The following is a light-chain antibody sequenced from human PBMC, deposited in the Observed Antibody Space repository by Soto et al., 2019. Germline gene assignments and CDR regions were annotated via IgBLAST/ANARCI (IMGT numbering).Light chain of an antibody. Sequence: PGERVTLSCRASQSVSSSYLTWYQQKPCQAPRLLIYGASTRATSIPARLSGSGSGTDFNLTISSLQPEDFAVYYCQQDYTRFTFGPGTKVDIK. CDR1: QSVSSSY. CDR2: GAS. V-gene: IGKV3D-7*01. CDR3: QQDYTRFT. J-gene: IGKJ3*01.